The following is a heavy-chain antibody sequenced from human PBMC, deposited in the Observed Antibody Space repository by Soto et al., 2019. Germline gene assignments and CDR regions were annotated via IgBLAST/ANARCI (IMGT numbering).Heavy chain of an antibody. J-gene: IGHJ6*02. V-gene: IGHV3-74*01. Sequence: GGSLRLSCAASGFTFGSYWMHWVRQAPGKWLVWVSRINSDGSSTSYADSVKGRFTISRDNAKNTLYLQMNSLRAEDTAVYYCARVPSHRVVPGYYYYGMDVWGQGTTVTVSS. CDR3: ARVPSHRVVPGYYYYGMDV. CDR2: INSDGSST. D-gene: IGHD2-15*01. CDR1: GFTFGSYW.